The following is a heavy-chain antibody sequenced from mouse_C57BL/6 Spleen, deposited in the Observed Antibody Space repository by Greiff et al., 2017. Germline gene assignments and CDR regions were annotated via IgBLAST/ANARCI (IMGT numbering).Heavy chain of an antibody. Sequence: QVQLQQPGAELVKPGASVKMSCKASGYTFTSYWITWVKQRPGQGLEWIGDIYPGSGSTNYNEKFKSKATLTVDTSSSTAYMQLSSLTSADYAVYYCARLPHYYGNSYFDYWGHSTTLTVSS. CDR1: GYTFTSYW. J-gene: IGHJ2*01. CDR3: ARLPHYYGNSYFDY. V-gene: IGHV1-55*01. D-gene: IGHD1-1*01. CDR2: IYPGSGST.